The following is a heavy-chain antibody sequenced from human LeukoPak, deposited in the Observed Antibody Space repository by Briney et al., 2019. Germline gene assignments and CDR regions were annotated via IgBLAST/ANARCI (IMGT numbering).Heavy chain of an antibody. CDR2: INQDGTEK. J-gene: IGHJ4*02. CDR3: ARDRAYGDYFDY. Sequence: GGSLRLSCAASGFTFTTYWMSWVRQAPGKGLGWVASINQDGTEKYYVDSVKGRFTISRDYAKKSLFLQMNSLRAEDTAVYYCARDRAYGDYFDYWGQGTLVTVSS. CDR1: GFTFTTYW. D-gene: IGHD4-17*01. V-gene: IGHV3-7*01.